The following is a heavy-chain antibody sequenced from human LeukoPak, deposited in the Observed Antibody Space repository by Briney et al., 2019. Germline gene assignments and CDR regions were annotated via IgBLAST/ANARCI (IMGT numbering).Heavy chain of an antibody. D-gene: IGHD4-17*01. CDR1: GGSISSSSYY. CDR2: IYYSGST. V-gene: IGHV4-39*01. Sequence: SETLSLTCTVSGGSISSSSYYWGWIRQPPGKGLEWIGSIYYSGSTFYNPSLKSRVTISVDTSKNQFSLKLSSVTAADTAVYYCARGYGDYLDNWFDPWGQGTLVTVSS. J-gene: IGHJ5*02. CDR3: ARGYGDYLDNWFDP.